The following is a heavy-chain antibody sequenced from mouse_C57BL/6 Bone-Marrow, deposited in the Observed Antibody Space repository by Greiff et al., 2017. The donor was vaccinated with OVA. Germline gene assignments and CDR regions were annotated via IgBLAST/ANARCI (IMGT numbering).Heavy chain of an antibody. CDR1: GYTFTSYW. CDR3: ASAVFAY. V-gene: IGHV1-50*01. Sequence: QVQLQQPGAELVKPGASVKLSCKASGYTFTSYWMQWVKQRPGQGLEWIGEIDPSDSYTNYNQKFKGKATLTVDTSSNTTYMQLRSLTSEDSAVYYSASAVFAYWGRGTLVTVSA. J-gene: IGHJ3*01. CDR2: IDPSDSYT.